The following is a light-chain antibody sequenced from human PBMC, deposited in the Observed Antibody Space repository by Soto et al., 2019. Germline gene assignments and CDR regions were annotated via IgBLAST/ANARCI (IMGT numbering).Light chain of an antibody. CDR1: SSDVGGYNY. CDR2: DVS. Sequence: QSVLTQPASVSGSPGQSITISCTGTSSDVGGYNYVSWYQQHPGKAPKLMIYDVSNRPSGVSNRFSGSKSGNTASLTISGLRAEDEDDYYCSSYTSSSSLEWVFGGGTKLTVL. V-gene: IGLV2-14*01. J-gene: IGLJ3*02. CDR3: SSYTSSSSLEWV.